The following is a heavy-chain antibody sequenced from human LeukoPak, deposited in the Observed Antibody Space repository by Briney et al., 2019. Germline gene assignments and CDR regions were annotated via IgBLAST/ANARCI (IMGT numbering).Heavy chain of an antibody. D-gene: IGHD3-22*01. V-gene: IGHV1-18*01. CDR1: GYTFTSYG. Sequence: GASVKVSCKASGYTFTSYGISWVRQAPGQGLEWKGWISAYNGNTNYAQKLQGRVTMTTDTSTSTAYMELWSLRSDDTAVYYCARVPPDYYDSSGYSEGLDYWGQGTLVTVSS. CDR2: ISAYNGNT. J-gene: IGHJ4*02. CDR3: ARVPPDYYDSSGYSEGLDY.